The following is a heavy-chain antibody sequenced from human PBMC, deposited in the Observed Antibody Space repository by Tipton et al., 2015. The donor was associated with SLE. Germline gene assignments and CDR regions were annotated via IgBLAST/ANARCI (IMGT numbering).Heavy chain of an antibody. D-gene: IGHD6-13*01. V-gene: IGHV4-30-4*08. J-gene: IGHJ4*02. CDR3: ARGGSSWYYFDY. Sequence: TLSLTCTVSGGSISSGDYYWSWIRQHPGKGLEWIGHIYYSEGTYYNPSLKSRVTISVDTSKNQFSLKLSSVTAADTAVYYCARGGSSWYYFDYWGQGTLVTVSS. CDR2: IYYSEGT. CDR1: GGSISSGDYY.